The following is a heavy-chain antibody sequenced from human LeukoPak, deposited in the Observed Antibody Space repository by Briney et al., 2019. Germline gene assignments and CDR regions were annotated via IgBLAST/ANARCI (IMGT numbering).Heavy chain of an antibody. CDR2: VDPEDGET. D-gene: IGHD3-16*01. CDR3: AMLVGENWFDP. Sequence: ASVKISCKVSGYTFTDYYMHWVQQAPGKGLEWMGLVDPEDGETIYAEKFQGRVTITADTSTDTAYTELSSLRSEDTAVYYCAMLVGENWFDPWGQGTLVTVSS. CDR1: GYTFTDYY. V-gene: IGHV1-69-2*01. J-gene: IGHJ5*02.